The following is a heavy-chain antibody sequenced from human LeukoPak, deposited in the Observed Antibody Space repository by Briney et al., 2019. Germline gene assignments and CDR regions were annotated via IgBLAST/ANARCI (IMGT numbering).Heavy chain of an antibody. CDR2: ISWNSGSI. CDR3: AKGLYYYDSSGLVSYFDY. V-gene: IGHV3-9*01. D-gene: IGHD3-22*01. CDR1: GFTFDDYA. Sequence: GRSLRLSCAASGFTFDDYAMHWVRQAPGKGLEWVSGISWNSGSIGYADSVKGRFTISRDNAKNSLYLQMNSLRAEDTALYYCAKGLYYYDSSGLVSYFDYWGQGTLVTVSS. J-gene: IGHJ4*02.